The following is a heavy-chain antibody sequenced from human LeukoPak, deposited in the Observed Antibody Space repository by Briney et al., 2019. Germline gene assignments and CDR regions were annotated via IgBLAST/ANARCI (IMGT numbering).Heavy chain of an antibody. CDR1: GFTFSSYA. CDR3: ARGGPETFYDSSGYSVDYFDY. J-gene: IGHJ4*02. Sequence: GGSLRLSCAASGFTFSSYAMTWVRQAPGKGLEWVSGINWNGGSTGYADSVKGRFTISRDNAKNSLYLQMNSLRAEDTALYYCARGGPETFYDSSGYSVDYFDYWGQGTLVTVSS. CDR2: INWNGGST. V-gene: IGHV3-20*04. D-gene: IGHD3-22*01.